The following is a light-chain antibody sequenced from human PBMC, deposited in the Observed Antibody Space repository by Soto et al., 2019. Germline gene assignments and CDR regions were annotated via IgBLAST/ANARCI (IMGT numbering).Light chain of an antibody. CDR1: QSVSNN. CDR2: GAS. J-gene: IGKJ4*01. CDR3: QQRDDLIT. Sequence: EIVMTQSPATLSVSPGERATLSCRASQSVSNNLAWYQKKPGQAPRLLIYGASTRATGIPARFSGSGSGTEFTLTISSLQSEDFAVYYCQQRDDLITFGGGTRVDIK. V-gene: IGKV3-15*01.